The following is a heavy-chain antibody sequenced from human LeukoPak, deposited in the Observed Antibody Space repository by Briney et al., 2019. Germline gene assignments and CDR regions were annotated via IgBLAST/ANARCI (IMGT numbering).Heavy chain of an antibody. J-gene: IGHJ4*02. CDR1: GLTFSTYG. Sequence: PGGSLRLSCVASGLTFSTYGMNWVRQAPGKGLEWVSAITNSGSITNYADSVKGRFTISRDNFKNTLYLQMNSLRAEDTAVYYCARHSAFEPFDYWGQGTLVTVSS. V-gene: IGHV3-23*01. D-gene: IGHD1-14*01. CDR3: ARHSAFEPFDY. CDR2: ITNSGSIT.